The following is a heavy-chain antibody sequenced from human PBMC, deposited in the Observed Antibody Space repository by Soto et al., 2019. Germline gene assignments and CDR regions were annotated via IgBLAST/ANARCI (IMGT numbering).Heavy chain of an antibody. CDR2: LFYSGNT. CDR3: AKQGLEYNYYGIDI. V-gene: IGHV4-39*01. CDR1: GGSISSPNYY. Sequence: SETLSLTCIVSGGSISSPNYYWAWIRQSPGKGLEWIGSLFYSGNTYYNPSLKSRVTISVDTSKNQFSLRLSSVTAADTAVYYCAKQGLEYNYYGIDIWGHGTSVTVSS. J-gene: IGHJ6*02.